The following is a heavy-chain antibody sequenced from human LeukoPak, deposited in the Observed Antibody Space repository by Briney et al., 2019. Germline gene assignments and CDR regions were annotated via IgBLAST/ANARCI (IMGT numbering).Heavy chain of an antibody. CDR3: ARTYYDILTGYNPYFDY. J-gene: IGHJ4*02. D-gene: IGHD3-9*01. CDR1: GFTFSSYS. Sequence: GGSLRLSCAASGFTFSSYSMNWVRQAPGKGLEWVSYISSSSSTIYYADSVKGRFTISRDNAKNSLYLQMNSLRAEDTAAYYCARTYYDILTGYNPYFDYWGQGILVTVSS. V-gene: IGHV3-48*01. CDR2: ISSSSSTI.